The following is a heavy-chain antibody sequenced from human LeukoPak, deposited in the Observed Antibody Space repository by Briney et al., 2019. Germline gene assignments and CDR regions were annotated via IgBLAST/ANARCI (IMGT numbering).Heavy chain of an antibody. Sequence: GGSLRLSCSASGFTFSNYAVHWVRQAPGKGLEYVSAITINIDRTFYADSVQGRFTIPRDNSANTLYLQMSSLRPEDTAVYYCVKPARGSGIQNGFDYWGQGTLVTVSS. CDR1: GFTFSNYA. CDR2: ITINIDRT. J-gene: IGHJ4*02. CDR3: VKPARGSGIQNGFDY. V-gene: IGHV3-64D*06. D-gene: IGHD3-10*01.